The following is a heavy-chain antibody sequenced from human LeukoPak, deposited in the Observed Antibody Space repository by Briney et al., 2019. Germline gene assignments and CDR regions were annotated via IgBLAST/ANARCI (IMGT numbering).Heavy chain of an antibody. Sequence: GGSLRPSCAAPGFTFSSYDMHWVRQATGKGLEWVSAIGTAGDTYYPGSVKGRFTISRENAKNSLYLQMNSLRAGDTAVYYCARVGFSGAYDYWGQGTLVTVSS. D-gene: IGHD2-15*01. CDR1: GFTFSSYD. CDR3: ARVGFSGAYDY. V-gene: IGHV3-13*01. CDR2: IGTAGDT. J-gene: IGHJ4*02.